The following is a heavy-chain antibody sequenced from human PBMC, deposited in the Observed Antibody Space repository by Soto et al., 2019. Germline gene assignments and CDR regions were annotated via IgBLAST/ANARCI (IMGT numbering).Heavy chain of an antibody. V-gene: IGHV1-18*01. CDR1: GYTFTSYG. Sequence: ASVKVSCKASGYTFTSYGISWVRQAPGQGLEWMEWISAYNGNTNYAQKLQGRVTMTTDTSTSTAYMELRSLRSDDTAVYYCARGPFAYYDFWSGYWPHDAFDIWGQGTMVTVSS. CDR3: ARGPFAYYDFWSGYWPHDAFDI. J-gene: IGHJ3*02. D-gene: IGHD3-3*01. CDR2: ISAYNGNT.